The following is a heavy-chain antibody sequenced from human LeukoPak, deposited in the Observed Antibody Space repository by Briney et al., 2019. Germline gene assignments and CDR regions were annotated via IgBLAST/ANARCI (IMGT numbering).Heavy chain of an antibody. J-gene: IGHJ3*02. V-gene: IGHV1-69*05. CDR1: GGTFSSYA. Sequence: ASVKVSCKASGGTFSSYAISWVRQAPGQGLEWMGGIIPIFGTANYAQKFQGRVTITTDESTSTAYMELSSLRSEDTAVYYCARGWYYYDSSGPDAFDIWGQGTMVTVSS. D-gene: IGHD3-22*01. CDR3: ARGWYYYDSSGPDAFDI. CDR2: IIPIFGTA.